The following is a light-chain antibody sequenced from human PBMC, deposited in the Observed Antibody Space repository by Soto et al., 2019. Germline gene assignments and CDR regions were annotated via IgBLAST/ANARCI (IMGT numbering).Light chain of an antibody. J-gene: IGKJ4*01. Sequence: EIVLTQSPATLSLSPGERATLSCRASQSVSSYLAWYQQKPGQAPRLLIYDASNRATGIPARFSGSGSGTDFTLTISSLEREDCAVYYCQQRSNWPLPFGGGTKVEIK. V-gene: IGKV3-11*01. CDR1: QSVSSY. CDR3: QQRSNWPLP. CDR2: DAS.